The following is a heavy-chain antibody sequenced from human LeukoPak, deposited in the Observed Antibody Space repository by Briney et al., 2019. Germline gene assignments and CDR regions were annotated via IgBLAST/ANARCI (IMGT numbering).Heavy chain of an antibody. CDR3: ARQGKGAYSSGWVDAFDI. V-gene: IGHV5-51*01. J-gene: IGHJ3*02. CDR1: GSSFTSYW. CDR2: IYPGDSDT. D-gene: IGHD6-19*01. Sequence: GESLKISCKGSGSSFTSYWIGWVRQMPGKGLEWMGIIYPGDSDTRYSPSFQGQVTISADKSISTAYLQWSSLKASDTAMYYCARQGKGAYSSGWVDAFDIWGQGTMVTVSS.